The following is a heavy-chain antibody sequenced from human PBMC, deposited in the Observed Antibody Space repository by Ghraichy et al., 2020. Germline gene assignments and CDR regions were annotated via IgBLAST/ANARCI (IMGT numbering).Heavy chain of an antibody. D-gene: IGHD2-15*01. Sequence: GGSLRLSCTVSGFTFDNSTMSWVRQAPGQGPEWVSFISANGSATFYSDSVKGRFYISRDNSRNTVYLQMNSLTSEDTAIYYCARMLVAATIAPPIYCFDSWGLGTLVTVSP. CDR1: GFTFDNST. V-gene: IGHV3-23*01. CDR2: ISANGSAT. J-gene: IGHJ4*02. CDR3: ARMLVAATIAPPIYCFDS.